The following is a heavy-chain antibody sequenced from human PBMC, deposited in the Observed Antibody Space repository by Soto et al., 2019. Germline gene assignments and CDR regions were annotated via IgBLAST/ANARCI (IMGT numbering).Heavy chain of an antibody. Sequence: QVQLVESGGGVVQPGRSLRLSCAASGFTFSSYAMHWVRQAPGKGLEWVAVISYDGSNKYYADSVKGRFTISRDNSKNTLYLQMNSLRAEDTAVYYCAREPTWIQLIKYYFDYWGQGTLVTVSS. CDR1: GFTFSSYA. D-gene: IGHD5-18*01. CDR3: AREPTWIQLIKYYFDY. J-gene: IGHJ4*02. CDR2: ISYDGSNK. V-gene: IGHV3-30-3*01.